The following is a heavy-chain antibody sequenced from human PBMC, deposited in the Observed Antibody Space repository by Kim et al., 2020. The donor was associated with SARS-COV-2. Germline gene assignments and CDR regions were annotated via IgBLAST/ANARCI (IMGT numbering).Heavy chain of an antibody. D-gene: IGHD3-9*01. V-gene: IGHV3-43D*03. CDR1: GFTFDDYA. CDR2: ISWDGGST. CDR3: AKPSYDILTGYPDTYGMDV. J-gene: IGHJ6*02. Sequence: GGSLRLSCAASGFTFDDYAMHWVRQAPGKGLEWVSLISWDGGSTYYADSVKGRFTISRDNSKNSLYLQMNSLSAEDTALYYCAKPSYDILTGYPDTYGMDVWGQGTTVTVSS.